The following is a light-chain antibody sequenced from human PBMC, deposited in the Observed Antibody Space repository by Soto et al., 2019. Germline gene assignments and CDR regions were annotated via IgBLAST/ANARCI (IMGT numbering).Light chain of an antibody. CDR1: SSDVVNDLL. CDR3: CSYAGSYTWM. J-gene: IGLJ3*02. CDR2: EGT. Sequence: QSALTQPASVSGSPGQSITISCTGTSSDVVNDLLVSWYQQQPGKAPKLMIYEGTKRPAGVSDRFSGSKSGNTASLTISGLQAEDEADYFCCSYAGSYTWMFGGGTKLTVL. V-gene: IGLV2-23*01.